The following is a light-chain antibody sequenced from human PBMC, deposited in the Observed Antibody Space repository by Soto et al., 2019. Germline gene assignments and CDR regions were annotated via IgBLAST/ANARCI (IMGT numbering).Light chain of an antibody. CDR3: QQTLSVPRT. CDR2: GAS. Sequence: EIVLTQSPATLSVSPGDRVTLSCRASQSVDINLAWYQQRPGQAPRLLVYGASTKATDMPGRFSGRGSGTEFTLTINNLQSEDFATYYCQQTLSVPRTFGLGTKVEIK. CDR1: QSVDIN. V-gene: IGKV3-15*01. J-gene: IGKJ1*01.